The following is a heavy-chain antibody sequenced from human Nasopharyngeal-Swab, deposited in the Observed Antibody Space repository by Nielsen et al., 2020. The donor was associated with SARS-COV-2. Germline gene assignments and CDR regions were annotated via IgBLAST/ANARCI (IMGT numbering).Heavy chain of an antibody. Sequence: SETLSLTCAVYGGSFSGYYWSWIRQPPGKGLEWIGEINHSGSTSYNPSLESRVTISVDTSKNQFSLKVTSVTAADTAVYYCARGRYYGSGSYYNVKGYYYYGMDVWGQGTTVTVS. CDR2: INHSGST. D-gene: IGHD3-10*01. CDR1: GGSFSGYY. CDR3: ARGRYYGSGSYYNVKGYYYYGMDV. J-gene: IGHJ6*02. V-gene: IGHV4-34*01.